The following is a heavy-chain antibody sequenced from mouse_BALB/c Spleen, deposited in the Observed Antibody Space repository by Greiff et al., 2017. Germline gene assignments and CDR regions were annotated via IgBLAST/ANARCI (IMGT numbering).Heavy chain of an antibody. Sequence: VQLKESGPGLVKPSQSLSLTCTVTGYSITSDYAWNWIRQFPGNKLEWMGYISYSGSTSYNPSLKSRISITRDTSKNQFFLQLNSVTTEDTATYYCARRGITTEGFAYWGQGTLVTVSA. CDR3: ARRGITTEGFAY. CDR2: ISYSGST. J-gene: IGHJ3*01. CDR1: GYSITSDYA. D-gene: IGHD2-4*01. V-gene: IGHV3-2*02.